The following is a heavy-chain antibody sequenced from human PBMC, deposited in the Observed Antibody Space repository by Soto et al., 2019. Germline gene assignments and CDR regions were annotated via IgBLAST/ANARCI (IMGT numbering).Heavy chain of an antibody. CDR2: ISYDGSSK. Sequence: PGGSLRLSCAASGSTFSSYAMHWARQAPGKGLEWVAVISYDGSSKYYADSVKGRFTISRDNSKNTLYLQMNSLRAEDTAVYYCARGQTYYYDSTPPADAFDIWGQGTMVTVSS. CDR1: GSTFSSYA. J-gene: IGHJ3*02. V-gene: IGHV3-30-3*01. CDR3: ARGQTYYYDSTPPADAFDI. D-gene: IGHD3-22*01.